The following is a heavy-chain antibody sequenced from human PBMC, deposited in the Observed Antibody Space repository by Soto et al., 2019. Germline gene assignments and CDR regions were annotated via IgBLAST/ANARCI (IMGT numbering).Heavy chain of an antibody. CDR1: GFTFSSYA. D-gene: IGHD6-6*01. J-gene: IGHJ3*02. CDR2: ISFDGINK. Sequence: GGSLRLSCAASGFTFSSYAMHWVRQGPGKGLEWVAAISFDGINKYDADSVKGRFSISRDNPKNTLYLQMNSLRVEDTAVYYCARSGMRFSIAARRTAFDIWGHGATVTV. V-gene: IGHV3-30-3*01. CDR3: ARSGMRFSIAARRTAFDI.